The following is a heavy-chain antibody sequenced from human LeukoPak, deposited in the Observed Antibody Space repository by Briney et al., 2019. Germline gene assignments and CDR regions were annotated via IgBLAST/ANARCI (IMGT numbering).Heavy chain of an antibody. Sequence: GESLKISCRGSGYRFTNYRIAWVRQMPGKGLEWMGIIYPGDSETTYSPSFQGQVTFSVDKSINTAYLQWSSLKTSDTAMYYCARLDEDFYYDGSGYYFWGQGTLVTVSS. D-gene: IGHD3-22*01. CDR2: IYPGDSET. V-gene: IGHV5-51*01. CDR3: ARLDEDFYYDGSGYYF. J-gene: IGHJ4*02. CDR1: GYRFTNYR.